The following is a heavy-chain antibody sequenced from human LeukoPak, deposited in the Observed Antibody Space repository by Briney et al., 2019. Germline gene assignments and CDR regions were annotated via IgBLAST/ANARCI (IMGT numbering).Heavy chain of an antibody. CDR2: ISSSSSYI. Sequence: PGGSLRLSCATSGFTFSSYSMNWVRQAPGKGLEWVSSISSSSSYIYYADSVKGRFTISRDNAKNSLYLQMNSLRAEDTAVYYCAKTRKDASMVHFDIWGQGTMVTVSS. D-gene: IGHD3-10*01. J-gene: IGHJ3*02. V-gene: IGHV3-21*01. CDR3: AKTRKDASMVHFDI. CDR1: GFTFSSYS.